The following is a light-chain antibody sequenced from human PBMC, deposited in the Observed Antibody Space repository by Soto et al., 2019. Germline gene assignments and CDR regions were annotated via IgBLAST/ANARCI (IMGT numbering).Light chain of an antibody. CDR3: SSYTSSSTIYV. J-gene: IGLJ1*01. CDR2: EVS. Sequence: QSALTQPASVSGSPGQSITISCAGTSSDIGGYNYVSWYQQHPGKAPKVMIYEVSNRPSGVSNRFSGSKSGNTASLTISGLQAEEEADYYCSSYTSSSTIYVFGSGKKVNV. V-gene: IGLV2-14*01. CDR1: SSDIGGYNY.